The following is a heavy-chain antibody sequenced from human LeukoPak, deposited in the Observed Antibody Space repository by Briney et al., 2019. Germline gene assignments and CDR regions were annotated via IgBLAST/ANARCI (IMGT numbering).Heavy chain of an antibody. Sequence: PGGSLRLSCAASGFTFSSYEMNWVRQAPGKGLEWISYISTTGSTIYNTDIVQGRFTISRDNARNSLYLQMNSLRAEDTAGYYCARNFSYYVLWGQGTLVTVSS. D-gene: IGHD3-10*02. J-gene: IGHJ4*02. CDR1: GFTFSSYE. V-gene: IGHV3-48*03. CDR2: ISTTGSTI. CDR3: ARNFSYYVL.